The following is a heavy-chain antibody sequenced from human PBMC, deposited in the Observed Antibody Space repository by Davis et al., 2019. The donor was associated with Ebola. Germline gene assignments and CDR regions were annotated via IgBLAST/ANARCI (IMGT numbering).Heavy chain of an antibody. CDR3: ARLAGRYYYYGMDV. CDR1: GGTFSSYA. CDR2: IIPIFGTA. Sequence: AASVKVSCKASGGTFSSYAISWVRQAPGQGLEWMGGIIPIFGTANYAQKFQGRVTMTTDTSTSTAYMELRSLRSDDTAVYYCARLAGRYYYYGMDVWGQGTTVTVSS. V-gene: IGHV1-69*05. J-gene: IGHJ6*02.